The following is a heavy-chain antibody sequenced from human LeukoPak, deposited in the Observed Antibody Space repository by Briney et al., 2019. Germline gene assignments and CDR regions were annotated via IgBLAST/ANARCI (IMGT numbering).Heavy chain of an antibody. D-gene: IGHD6-19*01. Sequence: GGSLRLSCAASGFTFSSYSMNWVRQAPPKGLEWVSSISSSSSYIYYADSVKGRFTISRDNAKNSLYLQMNSLRAEDTAVYYCARTVVHSSGWPFDYWGQGTLVTVSS. CDR2: ISSSSSYI. CDR3: ARTVVHSSGWPFDY. J-gene: IGHJ4*02. V-gene: IGHV3-21*01. CDR1: GFTFSSYS.